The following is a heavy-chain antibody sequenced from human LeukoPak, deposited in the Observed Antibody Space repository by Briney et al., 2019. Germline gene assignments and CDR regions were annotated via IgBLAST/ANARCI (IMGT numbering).Heavy chain of an antibody. CDR3: ARRPLVVPAAMGFDP. V-gene: IGHV5-51*01. CDR2: IYPGDSDT. D-gene: IGHD2-2*01. J-gene: IGHJ5*02. Sequence: GESLKISCKGSGYSFTSYWIGRVRQMPGKGLEWMGIIYPGDSDTRYSPSFQGQVTISADKSISTAYLQWSSLKASDTAMYYCARRPLVVPAAMGFDPWGQGTLVTVSS. CDR1: GYSFTSYW.